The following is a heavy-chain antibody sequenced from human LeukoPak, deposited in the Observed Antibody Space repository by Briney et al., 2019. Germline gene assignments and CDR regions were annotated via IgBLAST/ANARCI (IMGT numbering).Heavy chain of an antibody. J-gene: IGHJ4*02. CDR1: GFTFSYYN. CDR2: ISSSSTYI. V-gene: IGHV3-21*01. Sequence: GGSLRLSCAASGFTFSYYNMNWVRQAPGKGLEWVSSISSSSTYIYYADSVKGRFTISRDNAKNSLYLEMNSLRAEDTAVYYCARDPWTNYGDCVRFDYWGQGTLVTVSS. D-gene: IGHD4-17*01. CDR3: ARDPWTNYGDCVRFDY.